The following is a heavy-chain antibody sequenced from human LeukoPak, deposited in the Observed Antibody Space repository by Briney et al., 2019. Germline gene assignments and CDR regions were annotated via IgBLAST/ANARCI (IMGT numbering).Heavy chain of an antibody. Sequence: PGGSLRLSCAASGFTFDDYAMHWVRQAPGKGLEWVSLISGDGGSTYYADSVKGRFTISRDNSKNTLYLQMNSLRAEDTAVYYCAKDYDSSGWAAFDIWGQGTMVTVSS. V-gene: IGHV3-43*02. CDR3: AKDYDSSGWAAFDI. CDR1: GFTFDDYA. J-gene: IGHJ3*02. D-gene: IGHD3-22*01. CDR2: ISGDGGST.